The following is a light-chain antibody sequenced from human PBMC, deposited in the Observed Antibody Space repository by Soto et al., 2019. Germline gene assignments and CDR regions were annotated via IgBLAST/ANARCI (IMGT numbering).Light chain of an antibody. Sequence: QSVLTQPASVSGAPGQSIAISCPGTSSDVGGYNSVSWYQQHPGKAPKLMIYNVSNRPSGVSDRFSGSKSGNTASLTISGLQAEDEADYYCSSYTSSNTYVFGTGTKVTVL. J-gene: IGLJ1*01. CDR1: SSDVGGYNS. CDR2: NVS. V-gene: IGLV2-14*03. CDR3: SSYTSSNTYV.